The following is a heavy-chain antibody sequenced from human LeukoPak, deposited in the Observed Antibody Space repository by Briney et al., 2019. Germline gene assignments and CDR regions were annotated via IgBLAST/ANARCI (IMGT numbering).Heavy chain of an antibody. CDR3: ARGVIYVYYYYMDV. V-gene: IGHV4-61*02. CDR2: IYTSGST. J-gene: IGHJ6*03. D-gene: IGHD3-10*01. CDR1: GGSISSGSYY. Sequence: SQTLSLTCTVSGGSISSGSYYWSWIRQPARKGLEWIGRIYTSGSTNYNPSLKSRVTISVDTSKNQFSLKLSSVTAADTAVYYCARGVIYVYYYYMDVWGKGTTVTISS.